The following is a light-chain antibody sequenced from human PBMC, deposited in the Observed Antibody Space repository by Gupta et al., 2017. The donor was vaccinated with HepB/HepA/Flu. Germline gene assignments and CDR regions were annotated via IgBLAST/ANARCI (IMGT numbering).Light chain of an antibody. CDR2: NVF. CDR1: QTVGNNY. Sequence: IVLTQSPRTLSLSPGERATLSCTVSQTVGNNYLSWCQQKPGQDPRLLMFNVFNRATGIPDRFSGSRSGTDFTLPISRRQPEDFSFYYCRQHANTYLTFGGGTKVEIK. CDR3: RQHANTYLT. J-gene: IGKJ4*01. V-gene: IGKV3-20*01.